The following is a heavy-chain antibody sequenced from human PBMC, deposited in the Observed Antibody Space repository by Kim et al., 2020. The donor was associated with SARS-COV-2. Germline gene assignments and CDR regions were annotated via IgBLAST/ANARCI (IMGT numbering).Heavy chain of an antibody. V-gene: IGHV4-34*01. D-gene: IGHD3-16*02. CDR2: INHSGST. Sequence: SETLSLTCAVYGGSFSGYYWSWIRQPPGKGLEWIGEINHSGSTNYNPSLKSRVTISVDTSKNQFSLKLSSVTAADTAVYYCARGYYTFSITTHDYVWGSYRAYYFDYWGQGTLVTVSS. CDR3: ARGYYTFSITTHDYVWGSYRAYYFDY. CDR1: GGSFSGYY. J-gene: IGHJ4*02.